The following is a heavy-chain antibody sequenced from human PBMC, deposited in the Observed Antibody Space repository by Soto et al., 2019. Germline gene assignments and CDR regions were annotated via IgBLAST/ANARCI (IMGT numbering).Heavy chain of an antibody. CDR2: INHSGST. CDR1: GGSFSGYY. J-gene: IGHJ4*02. CDR3: ARCPGIAAFYFAY. Sequence: SETLSLTCAVYGGSFSGYYWSWIRQPPGKGLEWIGEINHSGSTNYNPSLKSRVTISVDTSKNQFSLKLSSVTAADTAVYYCARCPGIAAFYFAYWGQGTPVTVSS. V-gene: IGHV4-34*01. D-gene: IGHD6-13*01.